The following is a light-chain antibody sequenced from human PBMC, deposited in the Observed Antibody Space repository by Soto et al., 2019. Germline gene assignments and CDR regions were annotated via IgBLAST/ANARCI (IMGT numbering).Light chain of an antibody. CDR3: QQYGNSPQT. CDR2: GAS. V-gene: IGKV3-20*01. J-gene: IGKJ1*01. CDR1: QSVNSSY. Sequence: EIVLTQSPGTLSLSPGERVTLSCRASQSVNSSYLAWYQHKPGQAPRLLIYGASTSATGIPDRFSGSGSGTDFTLTIARLEPGDFAVYYCQQYGNSPQTFGEGPKVDIK.